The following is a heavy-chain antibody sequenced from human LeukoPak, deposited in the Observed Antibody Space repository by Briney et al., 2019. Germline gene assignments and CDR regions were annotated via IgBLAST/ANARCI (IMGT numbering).Heavy chain of an antibody. D-gene: IGHD3-16*01. CDR3: AKGGLGKEVFYV. CDR2: INGGGRGT. CDR1: GFTFNTYA. Sequence: PGGSLTLSCVASGFTFNTYAMSWVRQAPGKGPQWVARINGGGRGTYYADSLKGRFTISRDNSKNTLYLQIYNLRPEDTARYYCAKGGLGKEVFYVWGQGTVVTVSS. V-gene: IGHV3-23*01. J-gene: IGHJ4*02.